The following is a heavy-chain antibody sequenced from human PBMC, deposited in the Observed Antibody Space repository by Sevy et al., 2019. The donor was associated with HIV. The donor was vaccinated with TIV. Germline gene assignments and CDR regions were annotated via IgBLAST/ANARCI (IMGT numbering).Heavy chain of an antibody. CDR1: GGSINSDH. CDR3: GRRNDFAF. CDR2: VYYTGGT. Sequence: TLSLTCTVSGGSINSDHWNWIRQPPGRGLGGMGYVYYTGGTNYNPALKNRVTISVNRTKNQFSLNLTVVTAADTAVYYWGRRNDFAFWGQGTMVTVSS. V-gene: IGHV4-59*08. J-gene: IGHJ3*01.